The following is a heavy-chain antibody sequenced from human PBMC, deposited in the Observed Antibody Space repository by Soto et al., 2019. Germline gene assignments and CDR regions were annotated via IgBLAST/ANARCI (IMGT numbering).Heavy chain of an antibody. CDR2: MNPNSGNT. J-gene: IGHJ6*02. Sequence: ASVKVSCKASGYTFTSYDINWVRQATGQGLEWMGWMNPNSGNTGYAQKFQGRVTMTRNTSISTAYMELSSLRSEDTAVYYCARGKASSSWSIYYYYYGMDVWGQRTTVTVAS. CDR3: ARGKASSSWSIYYYYYGMDV. V-gene: IGHV1-8*01. D-gene: IGHD6-13*01. CDR1: GYTFTSYD.